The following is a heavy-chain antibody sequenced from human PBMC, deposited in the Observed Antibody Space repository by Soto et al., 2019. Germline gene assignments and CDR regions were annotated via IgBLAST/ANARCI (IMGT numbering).Heavy chain of an antibody. CDR2: IDPSGGVT. CDR1: GYTFTKFH. D-gene: IGHD3-16*01. V-gene: IGHV1-46*01. J-gene: IGHJ4*02. CDR3: ARDVMGHDNYETIGYYFDH. Sequence: QVQLIQFGAEVKKPGASVKVSCRASGYTFTKFHIHWVRQAPGQGLEWMGMIDPSGGVTRDAQRFQGRLTRTSDTSTSSVYMELRGLTSEDTAVYYCARDVMGHDNYETIGYYFDHWGPGTLVTVSS.